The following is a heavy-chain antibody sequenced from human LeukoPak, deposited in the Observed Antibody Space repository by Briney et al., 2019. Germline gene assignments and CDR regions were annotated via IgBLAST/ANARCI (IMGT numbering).Heavy chain of an antibody. CDR1: GFTFDDYA. D-gene: IGHD4-23*01. CDR2: ISWNGDDK. J-gene: IGHJ4*02. CDR3: AKEQPSLSAGNSPFDY. V-gene: IGHV3-9*01. Sequence: GGSLRLSCAASGFTFDDYAIHWVRQAPGKGLEWVSGISWNGDDKDYADSVKGRFTIPRDNAKNSLYLQMNSLRPEDTALYYCAKEQPSLSAGNSPFDYWGQGTLVTVSP.